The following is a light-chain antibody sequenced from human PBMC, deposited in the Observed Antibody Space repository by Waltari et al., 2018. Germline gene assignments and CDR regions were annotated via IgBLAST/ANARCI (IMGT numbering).Light chain of an antibody. CDR1: TSNIANNA. CDR2: YDD. V-gene: IGLV1-36*01. CDR3: SVWDDSLNGQV. Sequence: QSVLTQPPSVSEAPRQRVTISCSGSTSNIANNAVNWYQQLPGKAPKLLIYYDDLLPSGVSDRFSASKSGTSAYLAISGLQSEDEADYYCSVWDDSLNGQVFGGGTKLTVL. J-gene: IGLJ2*01.